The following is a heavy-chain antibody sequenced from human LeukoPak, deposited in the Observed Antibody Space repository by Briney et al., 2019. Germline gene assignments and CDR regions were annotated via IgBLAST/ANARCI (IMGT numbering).Heavy chain of an antibody. V-gene: IGHV4-59*01. CDR1: GGSISSYH. CDR3: ARARNIAAAGTYAFDI. CDR2: IYYSGST. D-gene: IGHD6-13*01. J-gene: IGHJ3*02. Sequence: SETLSLTCTVSGGSISSYHWSWIRQPPGKGLEWIGYIYYSGSTNYNPSLKSRVTISVDTSKNQFSLKLSSVTAADTAVYYCARARNIAAAGTYAFDIWGQGTMVTVSS.